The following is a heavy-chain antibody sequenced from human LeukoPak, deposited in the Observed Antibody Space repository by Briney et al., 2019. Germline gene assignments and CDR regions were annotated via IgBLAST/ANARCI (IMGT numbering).Heavy chain of an antibody. Sequence: GGSLRLSCAASGFTFSSYDVHWVRQATGKGLEWVSAIGTAGDTYYPGSVKGRFTISRENAKNSLYLQMNSLRAGDTAVYYCARGYTGYAFDIWGQGTMVTVSS. CDR2: IGTAGDT. CDR1: GFTFSSYD. V-gene: IGHV3-13*01. CDR3: ARGYTGYAFDI. D-gene: IGHD1-1*01. J-gene: IGHJ3*02.